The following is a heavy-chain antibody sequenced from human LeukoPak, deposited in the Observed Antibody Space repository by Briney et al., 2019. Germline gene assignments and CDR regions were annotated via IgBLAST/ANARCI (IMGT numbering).Heavy chain of an antibody. D-gene: IGHD5-24*01. CDR1: GFTFSSHA. Sequence: PGGSLRLSCAASGFTFSSHAMSWVRQAPGKGLEWVSVIGTGVVDTYYADSVKGRFTISRDNSKNTVYLQLNSLRAEDTAVYYCARDKDGRGYHYMDVWGKGTTVTVSS. CDR3: ARDKDGRGYHYMDV. V-gene: IGHV3-23*01. CDR2: IGTGVVDT. J-gene: IGHJ6*03.